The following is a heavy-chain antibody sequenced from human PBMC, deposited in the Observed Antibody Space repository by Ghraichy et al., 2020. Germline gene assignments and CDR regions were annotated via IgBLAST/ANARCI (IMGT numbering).Heavy chain of an antibody. J-gene: IGHJ5*02. V-gene: IGHV4-61*02. CDR3: AVYGDYGLGGFDP. CDR1: GGSISSGSYY. D-gene: IGHD4-17*01. Sequence: SQTLSLTCTVSGGSISSGSYYWSWIRQPAGKGLEWIGRIYTSGSTNYNPSLKSRVTISVDTSKNQFSLKLSSVTAADTAVYYCAVYGDYGLGGFDPWGQRTLVTVSS. CDR2: IYTSGST.